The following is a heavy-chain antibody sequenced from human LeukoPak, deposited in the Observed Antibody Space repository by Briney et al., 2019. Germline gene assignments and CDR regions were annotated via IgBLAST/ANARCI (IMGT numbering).Heavy chain of an antibody. CDR2: IFSNGDT. CDR1: DFTVSRNY. V-gene: IGHV3-53*01. CDR3: TRDQMNY. D-gene: IGHD5-24*01. J-gene: IGHJ4*02. Sequence: PGGSLRLSCTASDFTVSRNYMLWVRQAPGKGLEWVSLIFSNGDTHYADSVKGRFTISRDTSKNTVSLQMNSLRVEDTAMYYCTRDQMNYWGQGTLVTVSS.